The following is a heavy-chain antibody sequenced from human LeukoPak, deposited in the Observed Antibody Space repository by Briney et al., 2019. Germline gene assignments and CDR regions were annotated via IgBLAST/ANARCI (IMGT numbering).Heavy chain of an antibody. CDR3: ARRSQLERRRYHAFDI. CDR1: GGSFSGYY. CDR2: INHSGST. D-gene: IGHD1-1*01. J-gene: IGHJ3*02. Sequence: SETLSLTCAVYGGSFSGYYWSWIRQPPGKGLEWIGEINHSGSTNYNPSLKSRVTISVDTSKNQFSLKLSSVTTADTAVYYCARRSQLERRRYHAFDIWGQGTMVTASS. V-gene: IGHV4-34*01.